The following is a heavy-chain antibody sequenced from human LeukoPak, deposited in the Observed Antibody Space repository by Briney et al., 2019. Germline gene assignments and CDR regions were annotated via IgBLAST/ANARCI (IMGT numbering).Heavy chain of an antibody. D-gene: IGHD1-26*01. CDR3: ARIYGWTTSGTYELTDY. CDR1: GFTFTDYY. J-gene: IGHJ4*02. Sequence: ASVRVSCKASGFTFTDYYIHWVRQAPGQGLEWMGRINLNSGATNCAQKFQDKVTMTRDTSITTAYMELRSLTSDDTAIYYCARIYGWTTSGTYELTDYWGQGTLVTVSS. CDR2: INLNSGAT. V-gene: IGHV1-2*06.